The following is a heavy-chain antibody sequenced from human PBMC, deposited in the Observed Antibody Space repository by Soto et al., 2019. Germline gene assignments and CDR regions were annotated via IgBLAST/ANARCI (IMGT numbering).Heavy chain of an antibody. J-gene: IGHJ6*02. CDR3: ASFYCGGDCYGGYYYYGMDV. Sequence: KLGESLKISCKGSGYSFTSYWISWVRQMPGKGLEWMGRIDPSDSYTNYSPSFQGHVTISADKSISTAYLQWSSLKASDTAMYYCASFYCGGDCYGGYYYYGMDVWGQGTTVTVSS. CDR2: IDPSDSYT. D-gene: IGHD2-21*02. V-gene: IGHV5-10-1*01. CDR1: GYSFTSYW.